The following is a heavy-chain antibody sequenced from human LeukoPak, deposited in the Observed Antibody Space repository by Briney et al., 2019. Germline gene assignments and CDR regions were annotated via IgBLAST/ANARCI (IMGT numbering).Heavy chain of an antibody. CDR3: ARSNDLYSSPRY. Sequence: GESLKISCKASGYKFSNHWIGWVRQMPGKGLEWMGMIYPSDSETKYNPSFEGQVTISADKSITTAYLQWTRLKASDTAMYYCARSNDLYSSPRYWGQGTQVTVSS. CDR1: GYKFSNHW. V-gene: IGHV5-51*01. J-gene: IGHJ4*02. D-gene: IGHD3-3*01. CDR2: IYPSDSET.